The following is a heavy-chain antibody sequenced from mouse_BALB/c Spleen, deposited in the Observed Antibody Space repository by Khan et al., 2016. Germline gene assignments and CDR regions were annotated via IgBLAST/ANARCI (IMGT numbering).Heavy chain of an antibody. D-gene: IGHD2-3*01. CDR3: ARGWVDGYYVDAMDY. V-gene: IGHV1-80*01. CDR1: GYAFSSYW. Sequence: VQLQESGAELVRPGSSVKISCKASGYAFSSYWMNWVKQRPGQGLEWIGQIYPGDGDTNYSGKFKGKATLTADKYSSTAYMQLSSLTSEDSAVYFCARGWVDGYYVDAMDYWGQGTSVTVSS. CDR2: IYPGDGDT. J-gene: IGHJ4*01.